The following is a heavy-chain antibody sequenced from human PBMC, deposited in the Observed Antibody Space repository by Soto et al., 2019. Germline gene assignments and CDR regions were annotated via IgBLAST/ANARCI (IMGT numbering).Heavy chain of an antibody. Sequence: GGSLRLSCAAAGFTFSSYGIHWVRQAPGKGLEWVAVIWYDGSNKYYADSGKGRFTIPRDNYKNTLYVQMNSLRGEDTAVYYCSRDITYYYDSSANPWFDPWGQGTLVNVPS. D-gene: IGHD3-22*01. V-gene: IGHV3-33*01. CDR2: IWYDGSNK. J-gene: IGHJ5*02. CDR1: GFTFSSYG. CDR3: SRDITYYYDSSANPWFDP.